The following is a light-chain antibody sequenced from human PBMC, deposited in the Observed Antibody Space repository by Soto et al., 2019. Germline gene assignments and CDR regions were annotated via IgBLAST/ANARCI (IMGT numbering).Light chain of an antibody. J-gene: IGLJ2*01. CDR3: QNWGSGTVV. CDR2: LNSDGSH. Sequence: QSVLTQSPSASASLGASVKLTCTLSSGHSSYAIAWHQQQPEKGPRYLMKLNSDGSHSTGDWIPDRFSGSSSGAERYLTISSLQSEDEADYYCQNWGSGTVVFGGGTKLTVL. CDR1: SGHSSYA. V-gene: IGLV4-69*01.